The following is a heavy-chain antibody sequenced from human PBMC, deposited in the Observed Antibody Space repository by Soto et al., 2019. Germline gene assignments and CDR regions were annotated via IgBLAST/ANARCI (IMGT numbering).Heavy chain of an antibody. CDR2: SIPIFGTA. V-gene: IGHV1-69*13. CDR3: ARDAPISAAGPGRWFDP. D-gene: IGHD6-13*01. CDR1: GGTFSSYA. J-gene: IGHJ5*02. Sequence: SVKVSCKASGGTFSSYAISWVRQAPGHGLEWMGGSIPIFGTANYAQKFQGRVTITADESTSTAYMELSSLRSEDTAVYYFARDAPISAAGPGRWFDPWGHGTLVTVSS.